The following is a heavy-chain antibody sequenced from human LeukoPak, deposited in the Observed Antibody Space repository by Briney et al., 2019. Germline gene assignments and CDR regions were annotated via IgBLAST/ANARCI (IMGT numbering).Heavy chain of an antibody. J-gene: IGHJ5*02. V-gene: IGHV3-23*01. Sequence: GGSLRLSCAASGFTFSSYAMSWVRQAPGKGLEWVSAISGSGGSTYYADSVKGRFTISRDNSKNTLYLQTNSLRAEDTAVYYCAKDNYGGPAAGAWFDPWGQGTLVTVSS. CDR2: ISGSGGST. CDR3: AKDNYGGPAAGAWFDP. CDR1: GFTFSSYA. D-gene: IGHD4-23*01.